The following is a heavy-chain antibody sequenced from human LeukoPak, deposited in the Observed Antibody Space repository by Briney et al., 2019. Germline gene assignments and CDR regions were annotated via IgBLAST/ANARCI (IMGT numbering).Heavy chain of an antibody. CDR1: GFTVTNNY. D-gene: IGHD3-10*01. CDR3: ASEGYASGTRYGMDV. J-gene: IGHJ6*02. Sequence: GGSLRLSCAASGFTVTNNYMSWVRQALGKGLEWVSVIYAGGTTSYADSVKGRFTISRDSSKNTLYLQMNSLRAEDTAVYYCASEGYASGTRYGMDVWGQGTTVTVSS. V-gene: IGHV3-66*01. CDR2: IYAGGTT.